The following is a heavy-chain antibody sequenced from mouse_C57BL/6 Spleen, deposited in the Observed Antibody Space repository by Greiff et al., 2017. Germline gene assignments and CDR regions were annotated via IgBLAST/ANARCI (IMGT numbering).Heavy chain of an antibody. J-gene: IGHJ3*01. Sequence: VQLKESGPELVKPGASVKMSCKASGYTFTDYNMHWVKQSHGKSLEWIGYINPNNGGTSYNQKFKGKATLTVNKSSSTAYMELRSLTSVDSAVYYCERGDGYWFAYWGQGTLVTVSA. D-gene: IGHD2-3*01. CDR3: ERGDGYWFAY. V-gene: IGHV1-22*01. CDR2: INPNNGGT. CDR1: GYTFTDYN.